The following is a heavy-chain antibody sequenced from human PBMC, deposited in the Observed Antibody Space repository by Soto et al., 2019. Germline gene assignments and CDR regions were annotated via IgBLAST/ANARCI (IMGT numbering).Heavy chain of an antibody. V-gene: IGHV3-48*02. CDR2: ISSSSSTI. CDR3: ARVKVVTATDF. D-gene: IGHD2-21*02. J-gene: IGHJ4*02. CDR1: GFTFSSCS. Sequence: EVQLVESGGGLVQPGGSLRLSCAASGFTFSSCSMNWVRQAPGKGLEWVSYISSSSSTIYYADSVKGRFTISRDNAKNSLYLQMHSLRDGDTAVYYCARVKVVTATDFWGQGTLVPVSS.